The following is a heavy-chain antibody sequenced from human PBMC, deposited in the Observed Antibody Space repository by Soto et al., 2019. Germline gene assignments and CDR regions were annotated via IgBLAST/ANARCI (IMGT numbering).Heavy chain of an antibody. CDR2: IYYSGST. CDR1: GGSISSGDYY. J-gene: IGHJ6*02. V-gene: IGHV4-30-4*01. Sequence: ASETLSLTCTVSGGSISSGDYYWSWIRQPPGKGLEWIGYIYYSGSTYYNPSLKSRVTISVDTSKNQFSLKLSSVTAADTAVYYCASGAHYYGMDVWGQGTTVTVSS. CDR3: ASGAHYYGMDV.